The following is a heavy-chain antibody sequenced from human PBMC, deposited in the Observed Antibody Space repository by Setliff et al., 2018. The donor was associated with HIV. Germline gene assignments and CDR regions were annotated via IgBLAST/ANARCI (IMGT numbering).Heavy chain of an antibody. J-gene: IGHJ4*02. D-gene: IGHD6-13*01. Sequence: ASVKVSCKASGYSFSNYGIAWVRQAPGRGHELMVWISAYSGDTNYAQKLQGRVSLTTDTSTSIAYMELRSLTSEDTAVYYCARALSYRCSWVKYWGQGTPVTVSS. CDR3: ARALSYRCSWVKY. V-gene: IGHV1-18*01. CDR1: GYSFSNYG. CDR2: ISAYSGDT.